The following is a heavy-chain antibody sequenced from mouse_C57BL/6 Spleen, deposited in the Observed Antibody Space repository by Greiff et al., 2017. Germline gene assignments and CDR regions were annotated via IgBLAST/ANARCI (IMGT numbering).Heavy chain of an antibody. Sequence: QVQLQQPGTELVKPGASVKLSCKASGYTFTSYWMHWVKQRPGQGLEWIGKINPSNGGTNYNEKFKSKATLTVDKSSSTAYMQLSSLTSEDSAVYYCARSGYGNFPWFAYWGQGTLVTVSA. CDR2: INPSNGGT. CDR1: GYTFTSYW. V-gene: IGHV1-53*01. D-gene: IGHD2-10*02. CDR3: ARSGYGNFPWFAY. J-gene: IGHJ3*01.